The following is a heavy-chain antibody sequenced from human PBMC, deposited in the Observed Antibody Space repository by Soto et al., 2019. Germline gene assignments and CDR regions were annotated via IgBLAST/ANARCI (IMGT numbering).Heavy chain of an antibody. J-gene: IGHJ2*01. CDR3: ARGRIRVWYFDL. Sequence: QITLKESGPTLVNPTQPLTLTCTFSLFSLSTSGVGVGWIRQPPGKALEWLALIYWDDDKRYSPSLKSRLTIPKDTSKYQVVLTMSNMDPGDTATYYCARGRIRVWYFDLWGRGTLVTVSS. CDR2: IYWDDDK. V-gene: IGHV2-5*02. CDR1: LFSLSTSGVG.